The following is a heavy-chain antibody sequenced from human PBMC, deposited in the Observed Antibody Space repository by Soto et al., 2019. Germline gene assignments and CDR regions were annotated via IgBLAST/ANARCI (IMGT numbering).Heavy chain of an antibody. CDR3: AKNITSWYDY. D-gene: IGHD6-13*01. Sequence: QVPLVQSGAELKKPGASVKVSCKASGYTFNNYGIGWVRQAPGQGLEWMGWISVYNGYANYAQKFQGRIIMTADTSTSTAYMELRSLRSDDTAIYYCAKNITSWYDYWGQGSLVTVSS. CDR1: GYTFNNYG. V-gene: IGHV1-18*01. CDR2: ISVYNGYA. J-gene: IGHJ4*02.